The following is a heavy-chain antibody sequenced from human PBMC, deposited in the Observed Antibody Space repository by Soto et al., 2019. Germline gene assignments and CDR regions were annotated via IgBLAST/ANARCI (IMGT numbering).Heavy chain of an antibody. CDR2: IYYSGST. D-gene: IGHD3-9*01. Sequence: SETLSLTCTVSGGSISSGGYYWSWIRQHPGKGLEWIGYIYYSGSTYYNPSLKSRVTISVDTSKNQFSLKLSSVPAADTAVYYCARAYYDILTGYYGAAAFDIWGQGTMVTVSS. CDR1: GGSISSGGYY. J-gene: IGHJ3*02. V-gene: IGHV4-31*03. CDR3: ARAYYDILTGYYGAAAFDI.